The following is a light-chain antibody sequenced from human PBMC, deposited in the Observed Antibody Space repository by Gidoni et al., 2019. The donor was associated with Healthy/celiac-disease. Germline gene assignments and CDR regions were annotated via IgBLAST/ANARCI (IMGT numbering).Light chain of an antibody. CDR1: QSVSSSY. CDR2: GAS. V-gene: IGKV3-20*01. CDR3: QQYGSSPPFT. J-gene: IGKJ3*01. Sequence: EIVLTQSPGTLSLSPGERDTLSCRASQSVSSSYLAGYQQKPGQAPRLLIYGASSRATGIPDRFSGSGSGTDFTLTISRLEPEDFAVYYCQQYGSSPPFTFGPGTKVDIK.